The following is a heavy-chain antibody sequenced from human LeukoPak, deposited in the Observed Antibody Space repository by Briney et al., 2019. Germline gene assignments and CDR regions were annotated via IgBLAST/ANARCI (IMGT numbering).Heavy chain of an antibody. V-gene: IGHV3-74*01. D-gene: IGHD4-17*01. CDR1: GFTFRTYW. J-gene: IGHJ4*02. CDR2: LNSDGSYI. Sequence: GGSLRLSCAISGFTFRTYWMHWVRQAPGKGLEWVSRLNSDGSYISYADSVKGRFTISRDNAKNTLYLQMNNLRAEDTAVYYCAKPHVYGPDYSGRGTLVTVSS. CDR3: AKPHVYGPDY.